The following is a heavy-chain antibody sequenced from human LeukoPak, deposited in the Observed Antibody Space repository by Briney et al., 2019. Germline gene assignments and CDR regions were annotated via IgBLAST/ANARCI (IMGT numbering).Heavy chain of an antibody. V-gene: IGHV3-21*01. D-gene: IGHD3-22*01. Sequence: PGGSLRLSCAASGSTFSSYEMNWVRQAPGKGLEWVSSISSSSSYIYYADSVKGRFTISRDNAKNSLYLQMNSLRAEDTAVYYCAREDYDSSGYYLFDYWGQGTLVTVSS. CDR1: GSTFSSYE. CDR3: AREDYDSSGYYLFDY. J-gene: IGHJ4*02. CDR2: ISSSSSYI.